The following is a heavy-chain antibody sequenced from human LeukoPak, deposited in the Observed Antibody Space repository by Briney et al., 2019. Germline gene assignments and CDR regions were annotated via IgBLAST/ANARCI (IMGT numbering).Heavy chain of an antibody. Sequence: ASVKVSCKASGYTFTNYGVSWVRQAPGQGLEWMGWIIVYNGNTNYAQKLQGRVTMTTDTSTSTAYMELRSLRFDDTAVYYCARVIVGATSGDYWGQGTLVTVSS. CDR3: ARVIVGATSGDY. J-gene: IGHJ4*02. CDR1: GYTFTNYG. CDR2: IIVYNGNT. V-gene: IGHV1-18*01. D-gene: IGHD1-26*01.